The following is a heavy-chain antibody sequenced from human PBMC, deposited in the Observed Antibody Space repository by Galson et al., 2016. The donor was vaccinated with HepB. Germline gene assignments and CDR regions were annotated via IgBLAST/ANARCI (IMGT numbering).Heavy chain of an antibody. CDR1: GVTSDDDYT. CDR3: AKGSISCYFDIVRLCYGMDD. V-gene: IGHV3-43*01. J-gene: IGHJ6*02. CDR2: ISWDGGHT. Sequence: SLRLSCAASGVTSDDDYTLHWVRQVPGKGLEWVSLISWDGGHTFYADSVKGRFTISRDNSKKSLYLQMASLRPEDTARYYCAKGSISCYFDIVRLCYGMDDWGQGTRVTVAS. D-gene: IGHD2-2*01.